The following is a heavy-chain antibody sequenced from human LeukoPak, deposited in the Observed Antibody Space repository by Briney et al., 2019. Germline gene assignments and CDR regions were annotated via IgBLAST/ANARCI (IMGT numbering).Heavy chain of an antibody. CDR1: GFTFSSFG. Sequence: GESLRLSCAASGFTFSSFGMHWVRQAPGKGLEWVAVIWYDESKEYYADSVRGRFTVSRDNSKYTLFLQMNSLRADDTAVYYCARDDFGSGSSFDYWGQGTLVTVSS. CDR2: IWYDESKE. J-gene: IGHJ4*02. D-gene: IGHD6-19*01. CDR3: ARDDFGSGSSFDY. V-gene: IGHV3-33*01.